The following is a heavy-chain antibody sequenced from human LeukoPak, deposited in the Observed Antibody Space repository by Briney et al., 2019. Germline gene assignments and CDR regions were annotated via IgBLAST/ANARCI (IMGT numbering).Heavy chain of an antibody. D-gene: IGHD3-10*01. CDR2: ISSGSTTI. Sequence: PGGSLRLSCAASGFTFTKYSIHSVRQTPGKGLESCSDISSGSTTIYYTDSVKGRFTISRDNAKNSLYLQMNSLRAEDTAVYYCARRESTTMVRGGVDYWGQGTLVTVSS. CDR3: ARRESTTMVRGGVDY. CDR1: GFTFTKYS. V-gene: IGHV3-48*01. J-gene: IGHJ4*02.